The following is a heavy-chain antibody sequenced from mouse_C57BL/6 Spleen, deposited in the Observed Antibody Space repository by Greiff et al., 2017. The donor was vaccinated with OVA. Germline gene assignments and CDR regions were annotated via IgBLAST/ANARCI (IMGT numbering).Heavy chain of an antibody. V-gene: IGHV1-55*01. Sequence: QVQLQQPGAELVKPGASVKMSCKASGYTFTSYWITWVKQRPGQGLEWIGDIYPGSGSTNYNEKFKSNATLTVDTSSSTAYMQLSSLTSEDSAVYYCAGMVTTRRGFAYWGQGTLVTVSA. CDR2: IYPGSGST. CDR1: GYTFTSYW. D-gene: IGHD2-2*01. CDR3: AGMVTTRRGFAY. J-gene: IGHJ3*01.